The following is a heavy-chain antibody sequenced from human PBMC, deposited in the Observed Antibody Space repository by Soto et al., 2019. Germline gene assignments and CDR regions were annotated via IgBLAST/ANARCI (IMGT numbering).Heavy chain of an antibody. CDR3: ASSHPNDYGDFFDS. D-gene: IGHD4-17*01. CDR2: VSASGGST. V-gene: IGHV3-23*01. CDR1: GFPFSSYA. J-gene: IGHJ5*01. Sequence: PGGSLRLSCAASGFPFSSYAMTWVRQAPGKGLEWVSGVSASGGSTFYADFVKGRVTISRDNSKRMVFLQMDSLRAEDTAVYYCASSHPNDYGDFFDSWGQGTLVTVSS.